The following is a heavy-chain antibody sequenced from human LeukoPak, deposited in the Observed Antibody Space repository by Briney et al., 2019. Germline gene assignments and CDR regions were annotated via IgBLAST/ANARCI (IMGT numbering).Heavy chain of an antibody. CDR1: GFTFSSYA. CDR3: ATELVAMVTPYDY. V-gene: IGHV3-23*01. J-gene: IGHJ4*02. D-gene: IGHD2-8*01. CDR2: ISGSGDRT. Sequence: GGSLRLSCAASGFTFSSYAMSWVRQAPRKGLEWVSTISGSGDRTYYADSVRGRFTISRDNSKTTLYLQMNSLRAEDTAIYYCATELVAMVTPYDYWGQGTLVPVSS.